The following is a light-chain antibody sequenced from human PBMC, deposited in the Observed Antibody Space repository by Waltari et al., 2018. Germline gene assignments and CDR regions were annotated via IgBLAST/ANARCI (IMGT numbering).Light chain of an antibody. CDR2: ATS. Sequence: DIQMTQSPSSLSASVGDRVTITCRASQSISGYLNWYQQKPGKAPKVLIYATSSLQSGVPSRCSGSGSGTDFTLTISSLQPEYFATYYCQQSYRTPPLTFGGGTKVEIK. V-gene: IGKV1-39*01. J-gene: IGKJ4*01. CDR3: QQSYRTPPLT. CDR1: QSISGY.